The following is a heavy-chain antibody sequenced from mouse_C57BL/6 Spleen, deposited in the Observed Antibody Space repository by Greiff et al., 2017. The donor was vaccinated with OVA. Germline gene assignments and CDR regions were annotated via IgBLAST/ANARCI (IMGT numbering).Heavy chain of an antibody. V-gene: IGHV1-75*01. CDR2: IFPGSGST. CDR1: VYTFTDYS. J-gene: IGHJ3*01. Sequence: QVPLLQSGPELVKPGASVKLSCKASVYTFTDYSINWVKQRPGPGLAWIGWIFPGSGSTYYNEKFKGKATLTVDKSSSTAYMLLSSLTSEDSAVYFCANYYGNSWFAYWGQGTLVTVSA. D-gene: IGHD2-1*01. CDR3: ANYYGNSWFAY.